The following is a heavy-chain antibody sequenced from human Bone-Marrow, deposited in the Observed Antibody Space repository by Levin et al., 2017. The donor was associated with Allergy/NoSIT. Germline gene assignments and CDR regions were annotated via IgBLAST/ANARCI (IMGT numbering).Heavy chain of an antibody. J-gene: IGHJ4*02. D-gene: IGHD4-17*01. V-gene: IGHV1-69*13. CDR2: IIPMFGTP. Sequence: ASVKVSCKASGGSFSSSAINWVRQAPGQGLEWMGVIIPMFGTPNYAQKFQGRVTITADESTTTAYMELRSLRSEDTAVYYCARDHEYGDRKFDYWGQGSLITVSS. CDR3: ARDHEYGDRKFDY. CDR1: GGSFSSSA.